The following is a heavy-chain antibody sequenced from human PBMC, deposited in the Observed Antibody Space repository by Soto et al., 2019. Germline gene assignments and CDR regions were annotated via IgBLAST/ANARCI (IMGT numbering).Heavy chain of an antibody. J-gene: IGHJ6*02. V-gene: IGHV1-18*01. CDR1: GYTFTSYG. CDR3: AREQGSWVHYYGMDV. CDR2: ISAYNGNT. D-gene: IGHD7-27*01. Sequence: QVQLVQSGAEVKKPGASVKVSCKASGYTFTSYGISWVRQAPGQGLEWMGWISAYNGNTNYAQKLQGRVTMTTDTSTSTAEMELRSLRSDDTAVYYCAREQGSWVHYYGMDVWGQGTTVTVSS.